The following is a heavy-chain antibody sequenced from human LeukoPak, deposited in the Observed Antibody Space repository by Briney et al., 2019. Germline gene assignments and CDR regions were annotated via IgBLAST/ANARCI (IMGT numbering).Heavy chain of an antibody. D-gene: IGHD5-24*01. CDR1: GFTFSSYW. J-gene: IGHJ4*02. CDR2: INSGGSFT. CDR3: ASLPYGSLAQGY. Sequence: GGSLRLSCAASGFTFSSYWMHWVRQAPGKGLVWVSRINSGGSFTSYVDSVKGRFTIARDNAKNTLYLQMNSLRAEDTAVYYCASLPYGSLAQGYWGQGTLVTVSS. V-gene: IGHV3-74*01.